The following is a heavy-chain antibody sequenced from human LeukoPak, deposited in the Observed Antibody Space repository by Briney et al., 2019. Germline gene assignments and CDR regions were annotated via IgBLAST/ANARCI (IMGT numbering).Heavy chain of an antibody. CDR1: GFTFSENW. CDR3: AREEHRLAEAGTSAFDL. Sequence: PGGSLRLSCVASGFTFSENWMHWVRQAPGKGLAWVSHINRDGGLTNYADSVKGRFTISRDNARNTVYLQMSSLRVEDTAIYFCAREEHRLAEAGTSAFDLGGQGTLDTVSP. J-gene: IGHJ3*01. CDR2: INRDGGLT. V-gene: IGHV3-74*01. D-gene: IGHD6-13*01.